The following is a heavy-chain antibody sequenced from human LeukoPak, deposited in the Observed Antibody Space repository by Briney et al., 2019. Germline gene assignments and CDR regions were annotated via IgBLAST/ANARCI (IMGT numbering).Heavy chain of an antibody. CDR2: IRSKIGGTP. J-gene: IGHJ4*02. V-gene: IGHV3-49*04. Sequence: PGGSLRLPCTASGFTFGDYAMTWVRQAPGKGLEWVGFIRSKIGGTPEYAASVKGRFTISRDDSKGIAYLQMNSLKTEDTAVYYCTRDQTPYYWGQGTLVTVSS. CDR3: TRDQTPYY. CDR1: GFTFGDYA.